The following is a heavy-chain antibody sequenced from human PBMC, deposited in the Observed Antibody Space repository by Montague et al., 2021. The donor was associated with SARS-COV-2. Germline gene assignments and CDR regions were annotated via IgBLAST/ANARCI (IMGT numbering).Heavy chain of an antibody. J-gene: IGHJ2*01. CDR2: ISNSGIT. CDR3: ARDLGWGRWYIDV. Sequence: SETLSLTCSVSGASMGTYYWTWIRESPGRGLERIGYISNSGITNYNPSLKSRATISLDTSKTQFSLKLTSVTTSDTALYYCARDLGWGRWYIDVWGRGTLVTVSS. V-gene: IGHV4-59*01. D-gene: IGHD1-26*01. CDR1: GASMGTYY.